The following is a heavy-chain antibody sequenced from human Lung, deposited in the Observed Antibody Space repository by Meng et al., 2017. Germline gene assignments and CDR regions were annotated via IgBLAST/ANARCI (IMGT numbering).Heavy chain of an antibody. Sequence: PEGKSAWAVFDLSCNPSGTTFAAHEIHWLRQAPGQGLEWMGRIDPNNDHTQYAQNFQGRVTMTSDTSISTVYMELNGLRSDDTAVYYCARDEDISAAGKLFGDYWGQGTLVTVSS. CDR2: IDPNNDHT. V-gene: IGHV1-2*06. CDR1: GTTFAAHE. D-gene: IGHD6-13*01. J-gene: IGHJ4*02. CDR3: ARDEDISAAGKLFGDY.